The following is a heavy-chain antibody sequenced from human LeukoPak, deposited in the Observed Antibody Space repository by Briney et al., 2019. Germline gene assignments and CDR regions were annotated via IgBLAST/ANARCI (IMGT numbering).Heavy chain of an antibody. D-gene: IGHD2-2*02. CDR3: ARTLVYQLLYIAGAFDI. CDR2: INHSGST. J-gene: IGHJ3*02. CDR1: GGSFSGYY. Sequence: SETLSLTCAVYGGSFSGYYWSWIRQPPGKGLEWIGEINHSGSTNYNPSLKSRVTISVDTSKNQFPLKLSSVTAADTAVYYCARTLVYQLLYIAGAFDIWGQGTMVTVSS. V-gene: IGHV4-34*01.